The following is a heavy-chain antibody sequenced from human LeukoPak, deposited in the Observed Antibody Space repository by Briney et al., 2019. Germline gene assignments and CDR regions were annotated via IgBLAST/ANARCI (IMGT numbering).Heavy chain of an antibody. D-gene: IGHD6-19*01. J-gene: IGHJ6*04. CDR1: GFTFSSYA. CDR2: ISGSGGNT. V-gene: IGHV3-23*01. Sequence: PGGSLRLSCAASGFTFSSYAMSWVRQAPGKGLEWVSAISGSGGNTYYADSVKGRFTISRDNSKNTLYLQMNSLRAEDTAVYYCAKAHIAVAGDPYYYYGMDVWGKGTTVTVSS. CDR3: AKAHIAVAGDPYYYYGMDV.